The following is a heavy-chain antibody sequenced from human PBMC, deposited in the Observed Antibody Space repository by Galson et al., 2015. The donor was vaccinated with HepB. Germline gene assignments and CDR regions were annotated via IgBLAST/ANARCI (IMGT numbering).Heavy chain of an antibody. Sequence: ETLSLTCSVSGYSISSGYYWAWIRQPPGRGLEYIGSIYHGGLTFHNPSLKGRVTLSVDTSKNQFSLKVTSVTAADTAVYYCAREKYYYETSAYVDYFDYWGQGSLITVSS. CDR3: AREKYYYETSAYVDYFDY. CDR1: GYSISSGYY. CDR2: IYHGGLT. D-gene: IGHD3-22*01. J-gene: IGHJ4*02. V-gene: IGHV4-38-2*02.